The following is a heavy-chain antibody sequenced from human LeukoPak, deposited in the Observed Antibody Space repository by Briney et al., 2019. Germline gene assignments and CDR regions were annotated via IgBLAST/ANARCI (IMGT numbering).Heavy chain of an antibody. J-gene: IGHJ4*02. CDR3: ARNDPDSSED. Sequence: GGSLRLSCAASGYIFSNYPMHWVRQAPGKGLEWVAVISADGNNEHYADSAKGRFTLSRDNAKSTAYLQMNSLRSEDTAVYYCARNDPDSSEDWGQGTLVTVSS. D-gene: IGHD3-22*01. CDR2: ISADGNNE. V-gene: IGHV3-30-3*01. CDR1: GYIFSNYP.